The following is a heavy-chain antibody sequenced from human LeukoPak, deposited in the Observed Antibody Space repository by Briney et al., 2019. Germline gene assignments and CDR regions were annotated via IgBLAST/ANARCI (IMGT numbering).Heavy chain of an antibody. CDR2: ISSSSSTI. CDR3: ARDPDIVVVPADGY. CDR1: GFTFSSYS. D-gene: IGHD2-2*01. V-gene: IGHV3-48*01. J-gene: IGHJ4*02. Sequence: PGGSLRLSCAASGFTFSSYSMNWVRQAPGKGLEWVSYISSSSSTIYYADSVKGRFTISRDNAKNSLYLQMNSLRAEDTAVYYCARDPDIVVVPADGYWGQGTLVTVSS.